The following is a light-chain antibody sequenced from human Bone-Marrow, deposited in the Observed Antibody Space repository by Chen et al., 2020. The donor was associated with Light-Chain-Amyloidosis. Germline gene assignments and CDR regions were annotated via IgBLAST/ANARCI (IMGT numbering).Light chain of an antibody. CDR3: SSYTITNTLV. Sequence: QSALTQPASVSGSPGQSITISCTGTISDVGGDNHVSWYQQHPDKAPKLMIYEVTNRPSWVPDRFSGSKSDNTDSLTISGLQTEDEADYFCSSYTITNTLVFGSGTRVTVL. V-gene: IGLV2-14*01. CDR2: EVT. CDR1: ISDVGGDNH. J-gene: IGLJ1*01.